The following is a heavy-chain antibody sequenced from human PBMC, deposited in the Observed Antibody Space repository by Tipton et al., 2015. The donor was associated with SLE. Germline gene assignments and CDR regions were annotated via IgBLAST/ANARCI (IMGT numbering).Heavy chain of an antibody. J-gene: IGHJ4*02. V-gene: IGHV1-18*01. CDR2: ISAYTGNT. D-gene: IGHD3-22*01. Sequence: QLVQSGAEVKKHGASVKVSCKASGYTFPSYVISWMRQAPGQGLEWMGWISAYTGNTNYAQSLQGSVSMTTDPSTSTAYMELRSLRSDDTAVYYCARVDLYDSADGYFDYWGQGTLVTVSS. CDR3: ARVDLYDSADGYFDY. CDR1: GYTFPSYV.